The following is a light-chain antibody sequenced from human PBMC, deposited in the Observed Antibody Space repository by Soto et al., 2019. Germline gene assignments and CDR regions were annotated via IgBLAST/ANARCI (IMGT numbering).Light chain of an antibody. V-gene: IGLV1-44*01. Sequence: QSVLTQPPSASGTPGQRVTISCSGSSSNIGSNTVNWYQQLPGTAPKLLIYSNNQRPSGVPDRFSGSKSGTSASLAISGLQSEDEADYYCAAWYDSLNGPVFGGGIKLTVL. CDR1: SSNIGSNT. CDR3: AAWYDSLNGPV. J-gene: IGLJ2*01. CDR2: SNN.